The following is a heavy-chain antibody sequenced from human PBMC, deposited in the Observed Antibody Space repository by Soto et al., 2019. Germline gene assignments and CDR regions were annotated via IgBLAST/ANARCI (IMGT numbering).Heavy chain of an antibody. J-gene: IGHJ4*02. D-gene: IGHD1-26*01. Sequence: SEILSLTCAVSGGSISSGGYSWSWIRQHPGKGLEWIGYIYYSGSTYYNPSLKSRVTISVDTSKNQFSLKLSSVTAADTAVYYSARVDTSMGATCVSYWGQGTLVNVSS. V-gene: IGHV4-31*11. CDR3: ARVDTSMGATCVSY. CDR1: GGSISSGGYS. CDR2: IYYSGST.